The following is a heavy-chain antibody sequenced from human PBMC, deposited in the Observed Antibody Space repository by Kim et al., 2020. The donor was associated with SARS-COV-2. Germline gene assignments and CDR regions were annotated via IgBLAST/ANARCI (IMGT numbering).Heavy chain of an antibody. Sequence: SETLSLTCTVSGGSISSGGSYWTWLRQHPGKGLEWTGYIHSSGITNYNPSLKSRILISADTSKNHFSLTLSSVTAADTAVYYCARARRYSGYDAVDSWG. V-gene: IGHV4-31*03. CDR2: IHSSGIT. D-gene: IGHD5-12*01. CDR3: ARARRYSGYDAVDS. CDR1: GGSISSGGSY. J-gene: IGHJ5*01.